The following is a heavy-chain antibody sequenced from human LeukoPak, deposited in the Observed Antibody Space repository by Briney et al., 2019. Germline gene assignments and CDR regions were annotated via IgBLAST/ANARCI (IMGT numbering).Heavy chain of an antibody. J-gene: IGHJ4*02. D-gene: IGHD3-22*01. Sequence: GGSLRLSCAASGFTFSSYGMSWVRQAPGKGLEWVSATSGSGGSTYYADSVKGRFTISRDNSKNTLYLQMNSLRAEDTAVYYCARDSNYYDSSGFDYWGQGTLVTVSS. CDR3: ARDSNYYDSSGFDY. V-gene: IGHV3-23*01. CDR2: TSGSGGST. CDR1: GFTFSSYG.